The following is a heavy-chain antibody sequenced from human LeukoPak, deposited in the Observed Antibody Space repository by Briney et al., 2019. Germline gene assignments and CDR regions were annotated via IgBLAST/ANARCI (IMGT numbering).Heavy chain of an antibody. D-gene: IGHD6-13*01. J-gene: IGHJ4*02. V-gene: IGHV4-59*01. CDR1: GGSISSYY. CDR2: IYYSGNT. CDR3: ARAGSWKLNFDY. Sequence: PSETLSLTCTVSGGSISSYYWSWIRQPPGKGLEWIGYIYYSGNTNYNPSLKTRVTISVDTSKNQFSLKLSSVTAADTAVYYCARAGSWKLNFDYWGQETLVTVSS.